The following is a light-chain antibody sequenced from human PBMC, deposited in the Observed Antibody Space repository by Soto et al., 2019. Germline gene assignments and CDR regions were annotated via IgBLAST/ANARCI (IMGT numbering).Light chain of an antibody. CDR1: QAISPW. CDR3: QQYDDWLRLT. J-gene: IGKJ4*01. Sequence: DIQMTQSPSSVSSSLGDRVTITCRESQAISPWLAWYQQKPGKATKLIVYAASTLQSGVPSRFRGSGSGTEFNLTISSLQSEDFAVYFCQQYDDWLRLTFGGGTKVDIK. CDR2: AAS. V-gene: IGKV1-12*01.